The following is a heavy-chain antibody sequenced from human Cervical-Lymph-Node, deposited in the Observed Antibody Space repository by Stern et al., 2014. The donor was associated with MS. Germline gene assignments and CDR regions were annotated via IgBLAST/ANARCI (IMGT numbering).Heavy chain of an antibody. J-gene: IGHJ4*02. CDR2: IWYDGNKK. D-gene: IGHD1-7*01. CDR3: ARGNWNYEGMGY. CDR1: GFTFSNYG. Sequence: VQLVESGGGVVQPGRSLRLSCAASGFTFSNYGMHWVRQAPGKGLEWLAFIWYDGNKKYYAASVKGRFTISRDNSKNTLFLQMSSLTAEDTALYYCARGNWNYEGMGYWGQGTLVTVSS. V-gene: IGHV3-33*01.